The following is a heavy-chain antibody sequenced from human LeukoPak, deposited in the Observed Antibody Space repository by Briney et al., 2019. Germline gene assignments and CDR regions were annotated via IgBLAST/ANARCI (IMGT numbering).Heavy chain of an antibody. V-gene: IGHV3-21*01. D-gene: IGHD1-7*01. J-gene: IGHJ4*02. Sequence: PGGSLRLSCAASGFTFSSYSMNWVRQAPGKGLEWVSSISSSSSYIYYADSVKGRFTISRDNAKNSLYLQMNSLRAEDTAVYYCASGGTTIIKINYWGQGTLVTVSS. CDR3: ASGGTTIIKINY. CDR1: GFTFSSYS. CDR2: ISSSSSYI.